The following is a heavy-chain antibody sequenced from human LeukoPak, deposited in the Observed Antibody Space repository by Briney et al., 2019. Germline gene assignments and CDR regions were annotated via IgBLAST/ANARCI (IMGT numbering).Heavy chain of an antibody. V-gene: IGHV4-4*07. D-gene: IGHD1-26*01. CDR1: GGSISSYY. Sequence: SEALSLTCTVSGGSISSYYWTWIRQPAGKGLEWIGRIYPSGSTNYNPSLKSRVTMSVDTSKNQFSLKLSSVTAADTAVYYCARENSGSYREFDYWGQGTLVTVSS. CDR2: IYPSGST. J-gene: IGHJ4*02. CDR3: ARENSGSYREFDY.